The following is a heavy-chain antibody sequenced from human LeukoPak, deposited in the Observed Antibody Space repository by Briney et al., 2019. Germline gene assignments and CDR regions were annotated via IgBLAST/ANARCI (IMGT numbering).Heavy chain of an antibody. J-gene: IGHJ5*02. CDR3: ARESRGSSWYSSYNWFDP. Sequence: PGGSLRLSCAASGFTFSSYGMHWVRQAPGKGLEWVAVIWYGGSNKYYADSVKGRFTISRDNSKNTLYLQMNSLRAEDTAVYYCARESRGSSWYSSYNWFDPWGQGTLVTVSS. CDR1: GFTFSSYG. D-gene: IGHD6-13*01. V-gene: IGHV3-33*08. CDR2: IWYGGSNK.